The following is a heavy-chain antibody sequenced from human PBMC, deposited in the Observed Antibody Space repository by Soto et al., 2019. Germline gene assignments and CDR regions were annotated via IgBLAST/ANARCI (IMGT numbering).Heavy chain of an antibody. Sequence: PFQTHRLTRSVACGSSDNNYGSWIRQPPGKGLEWIGYVYYTGSTNYNPSLKSRVTISVDTSKNQFSLKLTSVTAADTAVYYCARGGWSNDYWGQGTLVTVSS. CDR1: CGSSDNNY. J-gene: IGHJ4*02. D-gene: IGHD6-19*01. CDR2: VYYTGST. CDR3: ARGGWSNDY. V-gene: IGHV4-59*01.